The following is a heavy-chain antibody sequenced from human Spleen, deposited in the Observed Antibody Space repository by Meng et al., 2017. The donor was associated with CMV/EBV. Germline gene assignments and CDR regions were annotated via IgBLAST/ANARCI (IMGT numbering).Heavy chain of an antibody. V-gene: IGHV3-74*01. J-gene: IGHJ4*02. Sequence: GESLKISCAASGFTFSSFWMHWVRQAPGKGLVWVSRINSDGSTTNYADSVKGRFTISRDSAKNTVYLQMNSLRAEDTAAYYCASDYSMIWGQGTLVTVSS. D-gene: IGHD2-15*01. CDR3: ASDYSMI. CDR2: INSDGSTT. CDR1: GFTFSSFW.